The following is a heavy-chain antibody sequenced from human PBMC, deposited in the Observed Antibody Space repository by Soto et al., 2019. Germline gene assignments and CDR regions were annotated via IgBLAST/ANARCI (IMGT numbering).Heavy chain of an antibody. CDR2: IYSTNNT. Sequence: EVQLVESGGGLVQAGGSLRLSCAASGFTVSGNYMAWVRQAPGKGLEWVSIIYSTNNTHYADFVKGRFTMSRDNSKNTMWLQMNSLRAEDTAVYYCARASIVSTMGGWLDPWGQGARVIVSS. V-gene: IGHV3-66*01. CDR1: GFTVSGNY. D-gene: IGHD5-12*01. J-gene: IGHJ5*02. CDR3: ARASIVSTMGGWLDP.